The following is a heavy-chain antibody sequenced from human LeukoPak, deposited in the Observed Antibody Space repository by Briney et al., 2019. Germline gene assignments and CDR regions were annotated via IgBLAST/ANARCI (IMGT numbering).Heavy chain of an antibody. CDR3: VRDLSTTRGS. D-gene: IGHD1-1*01. Sequence: PGGSLILSCAASELTVSGDFIYWVRQAPGKGLEWVSSIYGDGRTYYADSVKGRRTISRDNSKNTVYLHMNSLRAEDTGIYYCVRDLSTTRGSWGQGIPVTVSS. J-gene: IGHJ5*02. CDR1: ELTVSGDF. V-gene: IGHV3-66*01. CDR2: IYGDGRT.